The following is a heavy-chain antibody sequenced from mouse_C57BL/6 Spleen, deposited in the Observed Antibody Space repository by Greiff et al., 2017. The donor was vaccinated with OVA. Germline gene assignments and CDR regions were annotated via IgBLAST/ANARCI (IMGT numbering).Heavy chain of an antibody. Sequence: QVQLQQSGAELARPGASVKLSCKASGYTFTSYGISWVKQRTGQGLEWIGEIYPRSGNTYYNEKFKGKATLTADKSSSTAYMELRSLTSEDSSVYFCAREGSNRDAMDYWGQGTSVTVSS. CDR3: AREGSNRDAMDY. J-gene: IGHJ4*01. CDR1: GYTFTSYG. V-gene: IGHV1-81*01. CDR2: IYPRSGNT. D-gene: IGHD2-5*01.